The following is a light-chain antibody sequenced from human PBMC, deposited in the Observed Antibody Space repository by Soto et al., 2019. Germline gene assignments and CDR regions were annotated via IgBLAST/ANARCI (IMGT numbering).Light chain of an antibody. Sequence: QSVLTQPPSVSGAPGQRVTISCAVSSSNIGAGYDVHWYLQIPGTAPQLLIYANINRPSGVPDRFSGSKSGTSASLAITGLQAEDEADYYCQSYDSSLSGYVFGTGTKVTVL. V-gene: IGLV1-40*01. CDR3: QSYDSSLSGYV. J-gene: IGLJ1*01. CDR1: SSNIGAGYD. CDR2: ANI.